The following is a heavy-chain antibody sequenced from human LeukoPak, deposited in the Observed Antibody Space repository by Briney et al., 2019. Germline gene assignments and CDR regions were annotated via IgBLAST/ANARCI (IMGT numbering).Heavy chain of an antibody. Sequence: GGSLRLSCAASGFTFSSYGMHWVRQAPGKGLEWVAFIRYDGSDKYYADSVKGRNTISRDNSKNTLDLQMHSLRAEDTAMYYCAKDGEWQLRSHSYCDLWGRGTLVTVSS. CDR3: AKDGEWQLRSHSYCDL. CDR2: IRYDGSDK. CDR1: GFTFSSYG. D-gene: IGHD1-26*01. J-gene: IGHJ2*01. V-gene: IGHV3-30*02.